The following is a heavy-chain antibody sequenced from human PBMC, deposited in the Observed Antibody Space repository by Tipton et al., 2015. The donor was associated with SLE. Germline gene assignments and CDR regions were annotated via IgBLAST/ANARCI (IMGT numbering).Heavy chain of an antibody. Sequence: TLSLTCTVSGGSISSSSYYWSWIRQPAGKGLEWIGRIYISGSTDYNPSLKSRVTISVDTAKNQFSLKLSSVTAADTAVYYCARGLFWSAYPYYYYGMDVWGQGTTVTVSS. V-gene: IGHV4-61*02. D-gene: IGHD3-3*01. CDR3: ARGLFWSAYPYYYYGMDV. J-gene: IGHJ6*02. CDR2: IYISGST. CDR1: GGSISSSSYY.